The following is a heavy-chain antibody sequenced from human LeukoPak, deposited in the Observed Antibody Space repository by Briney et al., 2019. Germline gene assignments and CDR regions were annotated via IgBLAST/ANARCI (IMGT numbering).Heavy chain of an antibody. D-gene: IGHD6-13*01. J-gene: IGHJ4*02. CDR2: ISYRSSPI. CDR3: ARAYPPLRTAAAGDQ. V-gene: IGHV3-21*01. CDR1: GFSLTDYG. Sequence: GGSLRLSCAASGFSLTDYGMSWVRQAPGKGLEWVSSISYRSSPIYYADSVKGRFTISRDNAKNSLYLQMDSLRAGDTAVYYCARAYPPLRTAAAGDQWGQGTLVTVSS.